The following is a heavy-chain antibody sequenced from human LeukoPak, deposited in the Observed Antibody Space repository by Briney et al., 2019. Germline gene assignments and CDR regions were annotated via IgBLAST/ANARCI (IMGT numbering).Heavy chain of an antibody. J-gene: IGHJ3*02. CDR2: IYYSGST. V-gene: IGHV4-59*01. CDR3: AREKAPYGDFHAFDI. CDR1: GGSISSYY. Sequence: PSETLSLTCTVSGGSISSYYWSWIRQPPGKGLEWIGYIYYSGSTNYNPSLKSRVTISVDTSKNQFSLKLSSVTAADTAVYYCAREKAPYGDFHAFDIWGQGTMVAVSS. D-gene: IGHD4-17*01.